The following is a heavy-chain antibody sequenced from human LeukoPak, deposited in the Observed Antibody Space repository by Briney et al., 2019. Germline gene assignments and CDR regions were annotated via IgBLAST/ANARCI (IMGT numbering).Heavy chain of an antibody. Sequence: GGSLRLSCAASGFTFSSYSMNWVRQAPGKGLEWVSYISSSGSTIYYADSVKGRFIISRDNDKKSLYLQMNSLRAEHTAVYYCAREARWDFDIWGQGTMVTVSS. J-gene: IGHJ3*02. CDR3: AREARWDFDI. V-gene: IGHV3-48*01. CDR2: ISSSGSTI. D-gene: IGHD1-26*01. CDR1: GFTFSSYS.